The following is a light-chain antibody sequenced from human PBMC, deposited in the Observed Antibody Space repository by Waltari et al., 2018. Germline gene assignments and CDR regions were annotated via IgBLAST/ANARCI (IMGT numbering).Light chain of an antibody. Sequence: DIPITQSPSSLSASVGNRVTITCQASQDISNYLNWYPQKPGKAPKLLIYDASNLETGVPSRFSGSGSGTDFTFTISSLQPEDIATYYCQQYDNLQFTFGPGTKVDIK. J-gene: IGKJ3*01. V-gene: IGKV1-33*01. CDR3: QQYDNLQFT. CDR1: QDISNY. CDR2: DAS.